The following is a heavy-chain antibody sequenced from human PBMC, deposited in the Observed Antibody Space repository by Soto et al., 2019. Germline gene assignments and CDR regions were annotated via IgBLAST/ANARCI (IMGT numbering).Heavy chain of an antibody. Sequence: GGSLRLSCAASGFTFSSYWMHWVRQAPGKGLVWVSHIDTDGSSTSYADSVKGRFTISRDNAKNTLYLQMNSLRAEDTAVYYCATSLDVWGQGTTVTVSS. CDR3: ATSLDV. CDR1: GFTFSSYW. J-gene: IGHJ6*02. CDR2: IDTDGSST. V-gene: IGHV3-74*01.